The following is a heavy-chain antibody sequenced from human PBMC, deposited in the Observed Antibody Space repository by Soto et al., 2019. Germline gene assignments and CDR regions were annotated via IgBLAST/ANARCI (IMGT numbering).Heavy chain of an antibody. Sequence: SGPTLVNPTQTLTLTCTFSGFSLSTSGVGVGWIRQPPGKALEWLALIYWNDDKRYSPSLKSRFTITKDTSKNQVVLTMTNMDPVDTATYYCAHRRAVAGSGCFQHWGQGTLVTVSS. V-gene: IGHV2-5*01. CDR2: IYWNDDK. CDR3: AHRRAVAGSGCFQH. D-gene: IGHD6-19*01. J-gene: IGHJ1*01. CDR1: GFSLSTSGVG.